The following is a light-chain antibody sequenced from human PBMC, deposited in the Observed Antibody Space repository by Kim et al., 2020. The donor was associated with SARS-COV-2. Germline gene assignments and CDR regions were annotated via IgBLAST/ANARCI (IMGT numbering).Light chain of an antibody. Sequence: QLVLTQSPSASASLGASVKLTCTLSSGHSSYAIAWHQQQPEKGPRYLMKVNSVGSHSKGDGIPDRFSGSSSGAERYLTISSLQSEDEADYYCQTWGSGIRVFGGGTQLTVL. CDR2: VNSVGSH. CDR3: QTWGSGIRV. CDR1: SGHSSYA. J-gene: IGLJ3*02. V-gene: IGLV4-69*01.